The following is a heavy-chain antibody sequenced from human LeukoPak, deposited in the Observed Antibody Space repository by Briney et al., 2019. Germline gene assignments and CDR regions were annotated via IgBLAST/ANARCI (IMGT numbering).Heavy chain of an antibody. V-gene: IGHV3-74*01. CDR2: INSDGSST. Sequence: PGGSLRLSCAASGFTFSSYWMHWVRHAPGKGLVWVSRINSDGSSTSYADSVKGRFTISRDNAKNTLYLQMNSLRAEDTAVYYCARDGMHYGSGSYLPPGNWFDPWGQGTLVTVSS. J-gene: IGHJ5*02. CDR1: GFTFSSYW. CDR3: ARDGMHYGSGSYLPPGNWFDP. D-gene: IGHD3-10*01.